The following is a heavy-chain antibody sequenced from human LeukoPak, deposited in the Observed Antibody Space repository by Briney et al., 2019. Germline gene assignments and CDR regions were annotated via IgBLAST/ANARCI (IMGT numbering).Heavy chain of an antibody. D-gene: IGHD3-22*01. CDR2: IKQDGSEK. CDR3: APNYDSSGLFDY. V-gene: IGHV3-7*01. Sequence: GGSLRLSCAASGFTFSSYWMNWVRQAPGKGLEWLANIKQDGSEKYYVDSVKGRFTISRDNAKNSLYLQMNSLRAEDTAVYYCAPNYDSSGLFDYWGQGTLVTVSS. J-gene: IGHJ4*02. CDR1: GFTFSSYW.